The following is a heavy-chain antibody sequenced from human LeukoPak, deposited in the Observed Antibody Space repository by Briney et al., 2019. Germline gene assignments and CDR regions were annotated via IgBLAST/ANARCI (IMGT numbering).Heavy chain of an antibody. D-gene: IGHD3-10*01. V-gene: IGHV4-59*01. CDR3: ARDYYGSGSYYTREINWFDP. CDR2: IYYSGCT. J-gene: IGHJ5*02. CDR1: GGSISSYY. Sequence: AETLSLTCTVSGGSISSYYWRGIRQPPGRGVEWIGYIYYSGCTNYNPSLKRRVTISVDTPNNQFSLKLSSVTAADTAVYYCARDYYGSGSYYTREINWFDPWGQGTLVTVSS.